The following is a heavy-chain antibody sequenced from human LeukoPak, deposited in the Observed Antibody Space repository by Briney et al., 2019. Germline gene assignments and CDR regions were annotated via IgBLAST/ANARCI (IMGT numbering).Heavy chain of an antibody. Sequence: PSETLSLTCTVSGASITSSNYYWLWLRQPPGKGLEWIGSIYYTGITYYSLSLKSRVTISVDTSKYQCSLRLSSVTAADTAVYYCARGTFRIAAAGNAFDIWGQGTMVTVSS. CDR1: GASITSSNYY. CDR3: ARGTFRIAAAGNAFDI. V-gene: IGHV4-39*07. J-gene: IGHJ3*02. CDR2: IYYTGIT. D-gene: IGHD6-13*01.